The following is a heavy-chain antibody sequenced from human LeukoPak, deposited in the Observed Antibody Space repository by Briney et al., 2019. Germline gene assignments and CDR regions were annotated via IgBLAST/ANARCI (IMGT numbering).Heavy chain of an antibody. D-gene: IGHD3-3*01. V-gene: IGHV4-59*01. CDR1: GGSISSYY. CDR3: ARVGFLEWLLDY. CDR2: IYYSGST. J-gene: IGHJ4*02. Sequence: SETLSLTCTVSGGSISSYYWSWIRQPPGKGLEWIGYIYYSGSTNYNPSLKSRVTISVDTSKNQFSLKLSSVTAADTAVYYCARVGFLEWLLDYWGQGTLVTVSS.